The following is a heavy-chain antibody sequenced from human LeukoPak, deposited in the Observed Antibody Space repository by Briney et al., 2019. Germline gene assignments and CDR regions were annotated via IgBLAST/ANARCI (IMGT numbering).Heavy chain of an antibody. CDR2: VYPGDSDT. D-gene: IGHD6-6*01. CDR1: GYSFTSYW. V-gene: IGHV5-51*01. Sequence: GESLKISCKGSGYSFTSYWIGWVRQMPGKGLEWMGIVYPGDSDTRYSPSFQGQVTISADKSISTAYLQWSSLKASDTAMYYCARHLYSSSSGEYYYYYYVDVWGKGTTVTVSS. CDR3: ARHLYSSSSGEYYYYYYVDV. J-gene: IGHJ6*03.